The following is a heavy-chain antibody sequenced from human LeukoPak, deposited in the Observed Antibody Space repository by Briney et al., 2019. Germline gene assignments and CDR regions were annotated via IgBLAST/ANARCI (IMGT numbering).Heavy chain of an antibody. D-gene: IGHD2-2*01. V-gene: IGHV5-51*01. J-gene: IGHJ6*02. CDR1: GYSFTSFW. Sequence: SGESLKISCKGSGYSFTSFWIGWVRQMLGKGLEWMGIIYPGDSDTRYSPSFQGQVTISADKSISTAYLQWSSLKASDTAMYYCARSLGYCSSTSCYPHTDYYYGMDVWGQGTTVTVSS. CDR3: ARSLGYCSSTSCYPHTDYYYGMDV. CDR2: IYPGDSDT.